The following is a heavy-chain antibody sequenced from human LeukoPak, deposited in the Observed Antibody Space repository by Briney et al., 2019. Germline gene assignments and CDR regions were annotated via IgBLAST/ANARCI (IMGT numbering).Heavy chain of an antibody. V-gene: IGHV4-39*01. D-gene: IGHD3-22*01. J-gene: IGHJ4*02. CDR2: IYYSGST. Sequence: SETLSLTCTVSGGSISSSSYYWGWIRQPPGKGLEWIGSIYYSGSTYYNPSLKSRVTISVDTSKNQFSLKLSSVTAADTAVYYCTRRYYYDSSGYFDYWGQGTLVTVSS. CDR3: TRRYYYDSSGYFDY. CDR1: GGSISSSSYY.